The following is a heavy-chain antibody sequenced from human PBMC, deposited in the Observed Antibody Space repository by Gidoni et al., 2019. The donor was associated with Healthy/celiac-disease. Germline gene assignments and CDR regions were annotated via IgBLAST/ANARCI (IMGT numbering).Heavy chain of an antibody. CDR2: IIPIFGTA. CDR1: GGTFSSYA. Sequence: QVQRVQSGAEVKKPGSSVKVSCKVSGGTFSSYAISWVRQAPGQGLEWMGGIIPIFGTANDAQKFQGRVTITADKSTSTAYMELSSLRSEDTAVYYCARVPVVPAAISKYYYMDVWGKGTTVTVSS. D-gene: IGHD2-2*01. CDR3: ARVPVVPAAISKYYYMDV. V-gene: IGHV1-69*06. J-gene: IGHJ6*03.